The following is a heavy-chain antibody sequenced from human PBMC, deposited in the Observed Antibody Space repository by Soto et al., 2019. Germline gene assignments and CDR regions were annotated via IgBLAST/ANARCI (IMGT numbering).Heavy chain of an antibody. V-gene: IGHV3-23*01. CDR1: GFTFSSNA. Sequence: EVQLLESGGDSVQPGGSLRLSCAASGFTFSSNAMSWVRQAPGKGLEWVSAITNSGGDTLYADSVKGRFTISRDNFKNTLYLQMNSLRAEDTAIYYCARASGESYPGSRVFDSWGQGTRVTVSS. CDR3: ARASGESYPGSRVFDS. CDR2: ITNSGGDT. D-gene: IGHD3-10*01. J-gene: IGHJ4*02.